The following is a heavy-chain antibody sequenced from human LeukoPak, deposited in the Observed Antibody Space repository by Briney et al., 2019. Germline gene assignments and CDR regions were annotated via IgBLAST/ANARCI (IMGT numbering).Heavy chain of an antibody. J-gene: IGHJ6*03. D-gene: IGHD6-6*01. CDR2: IYYSWST. Sequence: PSETLSLTCTVSGVSISSSSYYWGWIRQSPGKGLEWIVSIYYSWSTYYNPSLKSRVTLSVDTSKNQFSLKLSPVTAADAAEYYCARRRIAARPGRWKWPAYCYYYYMDVWGKGTPVTVSS. CDR3: ARRRIAARPGRWKWPAYCYYYYMDV. CDR1: GVSISSSSYY. V-gene: IGHV4-39*07.